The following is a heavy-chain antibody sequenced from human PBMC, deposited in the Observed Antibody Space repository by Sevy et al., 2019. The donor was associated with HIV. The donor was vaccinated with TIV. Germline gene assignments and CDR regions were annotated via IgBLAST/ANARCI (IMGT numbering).Heavy chain of an antibody. Sequence: SETLSLTCTVSGGSISSSSYYWGWIRQPPGKGLEWIGSIYYSGSTYYNPSLKSRVTISVDTSKNQFSLKLSSVTAADTAVYYCARLQGGWFDPRGQGTLVTVSS. V-gene: IGHV4-39*01. J-gene: IGHJ5*02. CDR2: IYYSGST. CDR1: GGSISSSSYY. CDR3: ARLQGGWFDP.